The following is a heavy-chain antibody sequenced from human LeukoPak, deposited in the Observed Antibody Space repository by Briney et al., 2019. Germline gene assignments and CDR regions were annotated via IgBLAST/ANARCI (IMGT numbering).Heavy chain of an antibody. Sequence: GGSQRLSCTASGFTFGDYAMSWVRQAPGKGLEWVGLIRGKAYGGTTEYAASVKGRFTISRDDSKSIAYLQMNSLKPEDTAVYYCTKAYCGGNCWGDYWGQGTLVTVSS. CDR3: TKAYCGGNCWGDY. CDR2: IRGKAYGGTT. D-gene: IGHD2-21*02. CDR1: GFTFGDYA. V-gene: IGHV3-49*04. J-gene: IGHJ4*02.